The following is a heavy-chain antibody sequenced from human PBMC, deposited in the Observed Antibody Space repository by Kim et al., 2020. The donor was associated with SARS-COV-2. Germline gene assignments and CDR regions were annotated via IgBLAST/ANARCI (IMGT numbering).Heavy chain of an antibody. Sequence: GGSLRLSCAGSGIFSSHSMSWVRLAPGKGLEWVANIKQDGSEEFYVDSVKGRFTISRDNAKNSLYLQMNSLRAEDTAVYYCARVGQFYNRLGYYSMDLDYWGQGTLVTVSS. CDR3: ARVGQFYNRLGYYSMDLDY. CDR2: IKQDGSEE. J-gene: IGHJ4*02. CDR1: GIFSSHS. V-gene: IGHV3-7*03. D-gene: IGHD1-1*01.